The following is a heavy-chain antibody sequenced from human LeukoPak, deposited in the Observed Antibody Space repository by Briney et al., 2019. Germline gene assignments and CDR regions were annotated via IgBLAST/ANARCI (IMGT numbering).Heavy chain of an antibody. Sequence: GGSLRLSCAASGFTFSSYAMSWVRQAPGKGLEWVSAISGSGGSTYYADSVKGRFTISRDNSKNTLYLQMNSLRAEDTAVYYCAKXLXLRXFDWLLIGAFDIWGQGAMVTVSS. CDR1: GFTFSSYA. J-gene: IGHJ3*02. D-gene: IGHD3-9*01. V-gene: IGHV3-23*01. CDR2: ISGSGGST. CDR3: AKXLXLRXFDWLLIGAFDI.